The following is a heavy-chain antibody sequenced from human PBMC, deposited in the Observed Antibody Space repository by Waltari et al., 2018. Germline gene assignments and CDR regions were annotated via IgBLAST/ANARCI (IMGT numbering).Heavy chain of an antibody. CDR3: ASETGGLQGAFDI. CDR1: GGSISSGSYY. D-gene: IGHD4-4*01. CDR2: IYTSGST. Sequence: QVQLQESGPGLVKPSQTLSLTCTVSGGSISSGSYYCSWIRQPAGKGLEWIGYIYTSGSTNYNPSLKSRVTISVDTSKNQFSLKLSSVTAADTAVYYCASETGGLQGAFDIWGQGTMVTVSS. J-gene: IGHJ3*02. V-gene: IGHV4-61*09.